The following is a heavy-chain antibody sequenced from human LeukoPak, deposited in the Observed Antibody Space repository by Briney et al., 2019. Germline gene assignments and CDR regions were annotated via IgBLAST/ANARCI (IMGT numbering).Heavy chain of an antibody. Sequence: PSETLSLTCAVYGGSFSGYYWSWIRQPPGKGLEWIGEINHSGSTNYNPSLKSRVTISVDTSKNQFSLKLSSVTAADTAVYYCAHDYGGNSLDYWGQGTLVTVSS. CDR3: AHDYGGNSLDY. J-gene: IGHJ4*02. CDR2: INHSGST. D-gene: IGHD4-23*01. CDR1: GGSFSGYY. V-gene: IGHV4-34*01.